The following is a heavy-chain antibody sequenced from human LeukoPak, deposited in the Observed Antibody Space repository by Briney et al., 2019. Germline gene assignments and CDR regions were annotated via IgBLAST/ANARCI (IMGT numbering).Heavy chain of an antibody. V-gene: IGHV4-31*03. D-gene: IGHD3-3*02. J-gene: IGHJ3*02. Sequence: PSQTLSLTCTVSGGSISSGGYYWSWIPQHPGKGLEWIGYIYYSGSTYYNPSLKSRVTISVDTSKNQFSLKLSSVTAADTAVYYCARVATPADDAFDIWGQGTMVTVSS. CDR2: IYYSGST. CDR1: GGSISSGGYY. CDR3: ARVATPADDAFDI.